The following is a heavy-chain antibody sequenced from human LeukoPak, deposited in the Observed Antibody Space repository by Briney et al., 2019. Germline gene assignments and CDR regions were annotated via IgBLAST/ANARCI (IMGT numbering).Heavy chain of an antibody. D-gene: IGHD6-19*01. CDR3: ARGKDPVAETPPNWFDP. J-gene: IGHJ5*02. CDR1: GYSFTNHG. V-gene: IGHV1-18*01. Sequence: GASVKVSCKASGYSFTNHGIIWVRQAPGQGLEWMAWISAYNGNTNYAQKVQGRVTLTTDTSTSTAYMELRSLRFDDTAVYYCARGKDPVAETPPNWFDPWGQGTLVTVSS. CDR2: ISAYNGNT.